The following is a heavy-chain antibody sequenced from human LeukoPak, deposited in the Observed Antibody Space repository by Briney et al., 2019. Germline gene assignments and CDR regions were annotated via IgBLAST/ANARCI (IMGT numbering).Heavy chain of an antibody. CDR2: INPSGGST. CDR3: ARDGSRSGSGYYTQTAPDNDY. D-gene: IGHD3-22*01. CDR1: GYTFTSYY. J-gene: IGHJ4*02. Sequence: GASVKVSCKASGYTFTSYYMHWVRQAPGQGLEWMGIINPSGGSTSYAQKFQGRVTMTRDTSTSTVYMELSSLRSEDTAVYYCARDGSRSGSGYYTQTAPDNDYWGQGTLVTVSS. V-gene: IGHV1-46*03.